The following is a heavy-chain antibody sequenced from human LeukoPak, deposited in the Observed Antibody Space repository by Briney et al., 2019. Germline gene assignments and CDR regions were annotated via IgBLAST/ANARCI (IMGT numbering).Heavy chain of an antibody. J-gene: IGHJ4*02. CDR3: ARHYTAMTQFDY. V-gene: IGHV5-51*01. Sequence: GESLKISCKASGYRFTVYWIAWVRQMPGKGLEWMGSIYSGDSEARYSPSSQGQVTMSVDKSISTAYLQWGSLKASDTATYYCARHYTAMTQFDYWGQGTLVTDSS. D-gene: IGHD5-18*01. CDR1: GYRFTVYW. CDR2: IYSGDSEA.